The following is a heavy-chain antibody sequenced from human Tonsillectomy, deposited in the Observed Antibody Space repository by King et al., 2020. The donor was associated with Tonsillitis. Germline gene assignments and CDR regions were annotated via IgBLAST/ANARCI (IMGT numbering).Heavy chain of an antibody. V-gene: IGHV3-33*05. CDR2: IAYDGSNK. J-gene: IGHJ6*02. CDR1: GFTFSNYG. CDR3: ARSEVTSPYYYYYCTDG. Sequence: VQLVESGGGVVQPGRSLRLSCAASGFTFSNYGRHWVRQAPGKGLEWVAVIAYDGSNKYYAESVKGRFNISRDNSKNTLYQQMNSLRAEDTAVYYCARSEVTSPYYYYYCTDGWGQGTTVTVSS. D-gene: IGHD2-21*02.